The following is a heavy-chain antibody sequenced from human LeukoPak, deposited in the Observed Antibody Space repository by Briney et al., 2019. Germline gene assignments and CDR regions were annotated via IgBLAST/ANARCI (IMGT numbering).Heavy chain of an antibody. Sequence: GGSLRLSCAASGFTFSSDSVNWVRQAPGKGLEWVSSISSSSSYIYYADSVKGRFTISRDNAKNSLYLQMNSLRAEDTAVYYCARDSFTMVRPTLDYWGQGTLVTVSS. D-gene: IGHD3-10*01. CDR1: GFTFSSDS. J-gene: IGHJ4*02. CDR2: ISSSSSYI. V-gene: IGHV3-21*01. CDR3: ARDSFTMVRPTLDY.